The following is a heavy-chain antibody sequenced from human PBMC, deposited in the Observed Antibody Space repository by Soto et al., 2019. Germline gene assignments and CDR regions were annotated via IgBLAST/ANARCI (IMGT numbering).Heavy chain of an antibody. CDR3: ARFRGDGYYNF. J-gene: IGHJ4*02. Sequence: QVPLVESGGGLVKPGGSLRLSCAASGFTLSDYYMTWIRQAPGKGLEWASDISISGTTIHYADSVRGRFTISRDNAMNPRRLQMNTLRAEDPAVYYGARFRGDGYYNFWGQGTLVTVSS. CDR1: GFTLSDYY. V-gene: IGHV3-11*01. D-gene: IGHD3-9*01. CDR2: ISISGTTI.